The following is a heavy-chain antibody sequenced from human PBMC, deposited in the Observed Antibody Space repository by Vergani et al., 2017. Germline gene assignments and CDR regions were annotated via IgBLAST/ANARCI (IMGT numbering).Heavy chain of an antibody. CDR2: INFDGRTK. J-gene: IGHJ4*02. D-gene: IGHD6-19*01. CDR3: AKVGRPSEGWYEAARDYFDH. CDR1: GFDFSDYA. V-gene: IGHV3-30*02. Sequence: QVQLVESGGGVVQPGGSLRLSCAASGFDFSDYAMHWVRQAPGKGLEWISFINFDGRTKYYSDSVKGRFTVSRDNSGNTLFLQMSALTTDDTGIYYCAKVGRPSEGWYEAARDYFDHWGQGTLVTVSS.